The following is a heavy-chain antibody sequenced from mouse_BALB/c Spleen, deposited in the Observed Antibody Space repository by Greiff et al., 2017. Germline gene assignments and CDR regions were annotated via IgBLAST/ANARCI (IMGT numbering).Heavy chain of an antibody. J-gene: IGHJ3*01. CDR2: INPSTGYT. CDR3: AFYYGYDEVAY. Sequence: QVQLQQSGAELAKPGASVKMSCKASGYTFTSYWMHWVKQRPGQGLEWIGYINPSTGYTEYNQKFKDKATLTADKSSSTAYMQLSSLTSEDSAVYYCAFYYGYDEVAYWGQGTLVTVSA. CDR1: GYTFTSYW. D-gene: IGHD2-2*01. V-gene: IGHV1-7*01.